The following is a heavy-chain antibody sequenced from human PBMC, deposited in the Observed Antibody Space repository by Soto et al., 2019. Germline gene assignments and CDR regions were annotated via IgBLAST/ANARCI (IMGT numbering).Heavy chain of an antibody. J-gene: IGHJ4*02. CDR1: GGSISSGGYS. CDR3: ERDKITGLFDY. Sequence: SETLSLTCAVSGGSISSGGYSWSWIRQPPGKGLEWIGYIYHSGSTYYNPSLKSRVTISVDRSKNQFSLKLSSVTAADTAVYYCERDKITGLFDYWGQGNLVTVSS. V-gene: IGHV4-30-2*01. D-gene: IGHD2-8*02. CDR2: IYHSGST.